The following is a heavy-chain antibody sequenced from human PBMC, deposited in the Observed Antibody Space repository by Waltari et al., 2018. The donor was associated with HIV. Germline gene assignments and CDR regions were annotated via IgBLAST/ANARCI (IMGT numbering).Heavy chain of an antibody. CDR1: GFTFKSYG. J-gene: IGHJ3*01. CDR2: TSATGDAS. Sequence: VQISESGGRRVQPGGSLRLSCATSGFTFKSYGINWVRQAPGKGLEWVWSTSATGDASYYAASLKGRFFVSRDDSETTVYLQMNNLRPEDTATYYCAKSGRRLSWISNFGQTSLFFDAWGLGTMVTV. V-gene: IGHV3-23*01. CDR3: AKSGRRLSWISNFGQTSLFFDA. D-gene: IGHD3-3*01.